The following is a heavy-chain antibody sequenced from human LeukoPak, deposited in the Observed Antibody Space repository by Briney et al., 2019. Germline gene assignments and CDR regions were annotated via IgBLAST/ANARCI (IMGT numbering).Heavy chain of an antibody. V-gene: IGHV1-2*02. Sequence: VASVKVSCKASGYTFTGYYMHWVRQAPGQGLEWMGWINPNSGGTNYAQKFQGRVTMTRDTSISTAYMELSRLRSDDTAVYYCARGCRYYGSAARDWFDPWGQGTLVTVSS. CDR1: GYTFTGYY. J-gene: IGHJ5*02. CDR3: ARGCRYYGSAARDWFDP. CDR2: INPNSGGT. D-gene: IGHD3-10*01.